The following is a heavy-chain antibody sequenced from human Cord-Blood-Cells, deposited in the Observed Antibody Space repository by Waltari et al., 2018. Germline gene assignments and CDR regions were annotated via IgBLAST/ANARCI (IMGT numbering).Heavy chain of an antibody. D-gene: IGHD3-9*01. CDR2: IYYSGST. V-gene: IGHV4-39*01. CDR3: ARHPVLRYFDWLLFLDY. Sequence: QLQLQESGPGLVKPSETLSLTCTVSGGSISSSSYYWGWIRQPPGKGLEWIGSIYYSGSTYYNPALNSRVTISVDTSKNQFSLKLSSVTAADTAVYYCARHPVLRYFDWLLFLDYWGQGTLVTVSS. CDR1: GGSISSSSYY. J-gene: IGHJ4*02.